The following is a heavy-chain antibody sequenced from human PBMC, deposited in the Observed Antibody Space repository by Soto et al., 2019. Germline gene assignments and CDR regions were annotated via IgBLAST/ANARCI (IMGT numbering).Heavy chain of an antibody. CDR2: ISTGGAYM. CDR1: GFTFRNYN. CDR3: ARDIASPGGDYFGS. Sequence: EVQLVESGGGLVKAGGSLRLFCTASGFTFRNYNMNWVRQAPGKGLEWVSSISTGGAYMFYADSVKGRFTISRDNAQNSLFLQIASPRAEDTAVYYCARDIASPGGDYFGSLGQGTLVTVSS. D-gene: IGHD2-21*01. J-gene: IGHJ4*02. V-gene: IGHV3-21*06.